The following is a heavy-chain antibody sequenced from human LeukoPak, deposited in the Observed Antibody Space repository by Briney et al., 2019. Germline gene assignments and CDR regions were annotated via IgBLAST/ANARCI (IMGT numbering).Heavy chain of an antibody. D-gene: IGHD6-19*01. CDR3: AKTEYSTGWYYFDY. CDR2: IYSGDST. V-gene: IGHV3-53*01. J-gene: IGHJ4*02. CDR1: GFTVSSNY. Sequence: PGGSLRLSCAASGFTVSSNYMSWVRQAPGKGLEWLSFIYSGDSTYYADSVKGRFTISRDNFKNTLYLQMNSLRAEDTAVYYCAKTEYSTGWYYFDYWGQGTLVTVSS.